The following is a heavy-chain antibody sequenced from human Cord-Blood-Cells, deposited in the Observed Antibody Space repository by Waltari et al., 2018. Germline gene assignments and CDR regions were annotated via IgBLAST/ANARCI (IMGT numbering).Heavy chain of an antibody. CDR1: GGSFSGYY. Sequence: QVQLQQSGAGLLKPSETLSLTCAVYGGSFSGYYWSWIRQHPGKGLEWIGVINHSGSTNYNPSLKSRVTISVDTSKNQFSLKLSSLTAADTAVYYCARGGRYCSSTSCQNNWFDPWGQGTLVTVSS. D-gene: IGHD2-2*01. CDR2: INHSGST. V-gene: IGHV4-34*01. J-gene: IGHJ5*02. CDR3: ARGGRYCSSTSCQNNWFDP.